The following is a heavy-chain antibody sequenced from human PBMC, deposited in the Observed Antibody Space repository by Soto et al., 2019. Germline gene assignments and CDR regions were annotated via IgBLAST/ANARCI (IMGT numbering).Heavy chain of an antibody. CDR3: ARQGYYDILTGPNWFDP. V-gene: IGHV5-51*01. D-gene: IGHD3-9*01. J-gene: IGHJ5*02. Sequence: GESLKISCKGSGYSFTSYWVGWVRQMPGKGLEWMGIIYPGDSDTRYSPSFQGQVTISADKSISTAYLQWSSLKASDTAMYYWARQGYYDILTGPNWFDPWGQGTLVTVSS. CDR2: IYPGDSDT. CDR1: GYSFTSYW.